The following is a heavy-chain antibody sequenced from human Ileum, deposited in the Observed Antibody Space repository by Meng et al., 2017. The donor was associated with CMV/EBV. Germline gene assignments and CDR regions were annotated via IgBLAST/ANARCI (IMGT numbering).Heavy chain of an antibody. V-gene: IGHV4-34*11. D-gene: IGHD4-11*01. CDR1: GGSFSGYS. Sequence: SETLSLTCAVYGGSFSGYSWIWIRQSPGKGLEWIGYISYGEFTNYNPSLRSRVSISVDTSKNQLSLTLTSVTAADAAIYYCARGSGYSIYDDWGQGTLVTVSS. CDR3: ARGSGYSIYDD. J-gene: IGHJ4*02. CDR2: ISYGEFT.